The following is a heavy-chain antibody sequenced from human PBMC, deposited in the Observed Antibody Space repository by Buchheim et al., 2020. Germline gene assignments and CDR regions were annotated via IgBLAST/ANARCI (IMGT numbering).Heavy chain of an antibody. Sequence: QVQLVESGGGLVKPGGSLRLSCAASGFTFSDYYMSWIRQAPGKGLEWLSYISSTNTIYYADSVKGRFTISRDNAKNSLYLQMNHLRAEDTAGYYCARPLGYSTNRPFDSWSRGTL. V-gene: IGHV3-11*01. CDR3: ARPLGYSTNRPFDS. CDR1: GFTFSDYY. J-gene: IGHJ4*02. D-gene: IGHD6-13*01. CDR2: ISSTNTI.